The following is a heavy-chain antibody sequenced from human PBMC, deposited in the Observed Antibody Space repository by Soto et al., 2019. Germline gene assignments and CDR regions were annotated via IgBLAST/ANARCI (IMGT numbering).Heavy chain of an antibody. CDR3: ARDVGDYGDGYYFDY. V-gene: IGHV1-58*02. CDR1: GFTFTSSA. Sequence: SVKVSCKASGFTFTSSAMQWVRQARGQRLEWIGWIVVGSGNTNYAQKFQERVTITRDMSTSTAYMELTSLRSDDTAVYYCARDVGDYGDGYYFDYWGQGTLVTVSS. D-gene: IGHD4-17*01. J-gene: IGHJ4*02. CDR2: IVVGSGNT.